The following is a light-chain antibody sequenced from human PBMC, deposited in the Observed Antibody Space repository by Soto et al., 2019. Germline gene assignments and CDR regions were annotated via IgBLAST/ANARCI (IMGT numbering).Light chain of an antibody. V-gene: IGKV3-11*01. J-gene: IGKJ4*01. Sequence: EIVLTQSPATLSLSPGERATLSCRASQTVSSSLAWYQQKPGQAPRLLIYEASNRATGIPARLSGSGSGADFTLTISSLEPEDFARYSCQQHIHWPLPFGGGTKVEIQ. CDR3: QQHIHWPLP. CDR2: EAS. CDR1: QTVSSS.